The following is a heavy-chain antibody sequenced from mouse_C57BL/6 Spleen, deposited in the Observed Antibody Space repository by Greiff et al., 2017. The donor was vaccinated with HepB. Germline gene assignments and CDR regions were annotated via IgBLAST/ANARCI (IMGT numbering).Heavy chain of an antibody. D-gene: IGHD2-2*01. CDR1: GYTFTSYG. CDR2: IYPRSGNT. V-gene: IGHV1-81*01. Sequence: QVQLKESGAELARPGASVKLSCKASGYTFTSYGISWVKQRTGQGLEWIGEIYPRSGNTYYNEKFKGKATLTADKSSSTAYMELRSLTSEDSAVYFCARERDGYDGYFDYWGQGTTLTVSS. J-gene: IGHJ2*01. CDR3: ARERDGYDGYFDY.